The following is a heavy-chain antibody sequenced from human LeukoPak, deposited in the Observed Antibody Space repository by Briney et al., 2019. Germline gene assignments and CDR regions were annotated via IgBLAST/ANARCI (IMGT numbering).Heavy chain of an antibody. J-gene: IGHJ4*02. V-gene: IGHV3-7*01. D-gene: IGHD7-27*01. CDR1: GFTFSHYW. Sequence: GGSLRLSCAASGFTFSHYWMAWVRQAPGKGLEWVAIIRPDANDGSYVDSVKGRFTISRDNAKNSLYLQLNSLRAEDTAVYFCARADWGSIDYWGQGALVTVSS. CDR2: IRPDANDG. CDR3: ARADWGSIDY.